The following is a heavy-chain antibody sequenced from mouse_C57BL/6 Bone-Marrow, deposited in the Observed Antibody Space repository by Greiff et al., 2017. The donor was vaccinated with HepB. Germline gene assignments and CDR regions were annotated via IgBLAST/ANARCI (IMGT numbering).Heavy chain of an antibody. CDR2: ISSGGSYT. CDR1: GFTFSSYG. D-gene: IGHD2-3*01. V-gene: IGHV5-6*02. CDR3: ARRWLLRGTDYAMDY. J-gene: IGHJ4*01. Sequence: DVKLVESGGDLVKPGGSLKLSCAASGFTFSSYGMSWVRQTPDKRLEWVATISSGGSYTYYPDSVKGRFTISRDNAKNTLYLQMSSLKSEDTAMYYCARRWLLRGTDYAMDYWGQGTSVTVSS.